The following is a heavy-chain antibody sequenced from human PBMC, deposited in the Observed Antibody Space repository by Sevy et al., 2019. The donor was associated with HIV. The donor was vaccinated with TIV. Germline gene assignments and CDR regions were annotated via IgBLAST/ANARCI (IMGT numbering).Heavy chain of an antibody. CDR3: ARPNSMASYTLDV. CDR1: GGSISISSYY. D-gene: IGHD3-10*01. CDR2: IYYTGTT. V-gene: IGHV4-39*01. Sequence: SETLSLTCPVSGGSISISSYYWAWIRKPPGKGLEWIGSIYYTGTTHSNPSLKSRVTISKDISKNQFFLRLRSVTAADTAMYFCARPNSMASYTLDVWGQGTTVTVSS. J-gene: IGHJ6*02.